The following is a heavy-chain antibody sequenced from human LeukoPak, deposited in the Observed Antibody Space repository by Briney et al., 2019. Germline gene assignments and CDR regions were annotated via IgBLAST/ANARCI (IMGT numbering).Heavy chain of an antibody. CDR3: ASGYCSSTSCPNFDY. CDR2: INPNSGGT. Sequence: EASVKVSCKASGYTFTGYYMHWVRQAPGQGLERMGWINPNSGGTNYAQKFQGRVTMTRDTSISTAYMELSRLRSDDTAVYYCASGYCSSTSCPNFDYWGQGTLVTVSS. V-gene: IGHV1-2*02. D-gene: IGHD2-2*01. J-gene: IGHJ4*02. CDR1: GYTFTGYY.